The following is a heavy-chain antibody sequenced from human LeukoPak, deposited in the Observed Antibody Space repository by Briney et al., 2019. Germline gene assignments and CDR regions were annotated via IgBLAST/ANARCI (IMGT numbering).Heavy chain of an antibody. CDR1: DGSISNYY. Sequence: PETLSLTCTVSDGSISNYYWSWIRQTPGRGLEWIGYIHHTGSTTNNPYLKSRVTMSVDMSKNQFSLKLNSVIAADTAVYYCARGASTFDYWGQGTLVTVSS. CDR3: ARGASTFDY. V-gene: IGHV4-59*01. D-gene: IGHD2-2*01. J-gene: IGHJ4*02. CDR2: IHHTGST.